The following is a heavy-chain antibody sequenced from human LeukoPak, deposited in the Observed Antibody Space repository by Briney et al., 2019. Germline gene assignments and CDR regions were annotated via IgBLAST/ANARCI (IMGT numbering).Heavy chain of an antibody. Sequence: GASVKVSCKASGYTFTSYGISWVRQAAGQGREWMGWISAYNGNTNYVQKLQGRVTMTIDRSTSTVYMELRSLRSDDTAVYYCARDGHRRYHYESSDYRFDYWGQGTLATVSS. V-gene: IGHV1-18*01. CDR1: GYTFTSYG. D-gene: IGHD3-22*01. CDR3: ARDGHRRYHYESSDYRFDY. J-gene: IGHJ4*02. CDR2: ISAYNGNT.